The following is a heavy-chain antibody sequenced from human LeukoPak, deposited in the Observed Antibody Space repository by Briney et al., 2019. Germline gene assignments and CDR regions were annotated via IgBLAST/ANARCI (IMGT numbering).Heavy chain of an antibody. Sequence: SETLSLTCTVSGGSISSYYWSWIRQPPGKGLEWIGYIYYSGSTNYNPSLKSRVTISVDTSKNQFSLKLSSVTAADTAVYYCARAGYSSAFDPWGQGTLVTVSS. CDR3: ARAGYSSAFDP. J-gene: IGHJ5*02. CDR1: GGSISSYY. CDR2: IYYSGST. V-gene: IGHV4-59*01. D-gene: IGHD6-19*01.